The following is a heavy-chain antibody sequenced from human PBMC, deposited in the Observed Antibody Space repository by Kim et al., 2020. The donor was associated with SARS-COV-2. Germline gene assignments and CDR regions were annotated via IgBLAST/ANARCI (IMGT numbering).Heavy chain of an antibody. CDR3: AKARLGRAVTGWGSELDS. V-gene: IGHV3-23*01. Sequence: GGSLRLSCVASGFTMSYGMAWVRRAPGKGLEWVSAISGRGDTTYYADSVKGRFSISRENSKTTKIYLQMNNLRVEDTAPYFCAKARLGRAVTGWGSELDSWGQGTLVTVSS. J-gene: IGHJ4*02. D-gene: IGHD6-19*01. CDR2: ISGRGDTT. CDR1: GFTMSYG.